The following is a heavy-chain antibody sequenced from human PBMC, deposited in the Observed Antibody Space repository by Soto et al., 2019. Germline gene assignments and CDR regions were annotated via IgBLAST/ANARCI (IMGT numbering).Heavy chain of an antibody. Sequence: GGSLRLSCAASGFTVSSNYMSWVRQAPGKGLEWVSVIYSGGSIYYAGSVKGSLTISRDNSQNTLYLQMNSLGAEDTAVYYCAREDYYYSMDVWGKGTTVTVSS. V-gene: IGHV3-66*01. CDR3: AREDYYYSMDV. CDR1: GFTVSSNY. CDR2: IYSGGSI. J-gene: IGHJ6*03.